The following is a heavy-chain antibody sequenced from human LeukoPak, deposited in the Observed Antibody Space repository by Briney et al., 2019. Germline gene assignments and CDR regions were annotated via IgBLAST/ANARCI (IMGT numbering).Heavy chain of an antibody. D-gene: IGHD3-22*01. Sequence: PSETLSLTCAVYGGSFSGYYWSWIRQPPGKGLEWIGEINHSGSTNYNPSLKSRVTISVDTSKNQFSLKLSSVAAADTAVYYCARVPPTNYYDSSSNYFDYWGQGTLVTVSS. CDR3: ARVPPTNYYDSSSNYFDY. CDR1: GGSFSGYY. V-gene: IGHV4-34*01. CDR2: INHSGST. J-gene: IGHJ4*02.